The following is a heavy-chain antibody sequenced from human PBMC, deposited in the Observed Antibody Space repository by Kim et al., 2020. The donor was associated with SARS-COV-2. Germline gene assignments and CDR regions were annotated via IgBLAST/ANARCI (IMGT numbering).Heavy chain of an antibody. V-gene: IGHV3-11*04. J-gene: IGHJ6*02. D-gene: IGHD3-10*01. Sequence: SCAASGFTFSDYYMSWIRQAPGKGLEWVSYISSSGSTIYYADSVKGRFTISRDNAKNSLYLQMNSLRAEDTAVYYCARDWDYYGSGSYPYGMDVWGQGTTVTVSS. CDR3: ARDWDYYGSGSYPYGMDV. CDR1: GFTFSDYY. CDR2: ISSSGSTI.